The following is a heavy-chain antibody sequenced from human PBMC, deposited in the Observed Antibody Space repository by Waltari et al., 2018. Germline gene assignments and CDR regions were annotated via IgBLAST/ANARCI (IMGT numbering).Heavy chain of an antibody. Sequence: EVQLVESGGGLVQPGGSLRLSCVVSGFTFSDHYMDWVRQAPGKGLEWVGRTKNKANRYTTEYAASVKGRFIISRDDSKNSLYLQMNSLKTEDTAVYFCTSRHSGSSDDWGQGTLVTVSS. CDR3: TSRHSGSSDD. V-gene: IGHV3-72*01. J-gene: IGHJ4*02. CDR2: TKNKANRYTT. D-gene: IGHD1-26*01. CDR1: GFTFSDHY.